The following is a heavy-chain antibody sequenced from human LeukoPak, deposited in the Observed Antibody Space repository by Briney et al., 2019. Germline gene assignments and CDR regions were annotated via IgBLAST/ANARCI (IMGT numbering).Heavy chain of an antibody. J-gene: IGHJ4*02. D-gene: IGHD5-18*01. CDR2: ISYDGSNK. CDR3: AKRLGYGLSVSPFDY. CDR1: GFTFSSFA. Sequence: GRSLRLSCAASGFTFSSFAMHWVRQAPGKGLEWVAVISYDGSNKYYADSVKGRFTISRDNSKNTLYLQMNSLRAEDTAVYYCAKRLGYGLSVSPFDYWGQGTLVTVSS. V-gene: IGHV3-30*18.